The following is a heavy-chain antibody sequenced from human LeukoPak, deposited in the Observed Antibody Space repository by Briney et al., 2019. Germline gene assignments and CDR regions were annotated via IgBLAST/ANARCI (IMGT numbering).Heavy chain of an antibody. J-gene: IGHJ6*03. CDR1: GGSISSYY. D-gene: IGHD3-16*01. CDR3: ARTTEGYVRGPGYSYYYYMDV. CDR2: MYYSGST. Sequence: SETLSLTCTVSGGSISSYYWSWIRQPPGKGLEWIGYMYYSGSTHYNPSLKSRVTISVDTSKNQFSLKLRSVTAADTAAYYCARTTEGYVRGPGYSYYYYMDVWGKGTTVTISS. V-gene: IGHV4-59*01.